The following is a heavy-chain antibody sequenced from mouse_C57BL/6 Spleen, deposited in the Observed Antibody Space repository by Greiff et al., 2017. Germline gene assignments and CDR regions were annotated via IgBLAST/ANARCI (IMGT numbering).Heavy chain of an antibody. CDR2: IYPRDGST. CDR3: ARGYYGSSSWYFDV. Sequence: VKVVESGPELVKPGASVKLSCKASGYTFTSYDINWVKQRPGQGLEWIGWIYPRDGSTKYNEKFKGKATLTVDTSSSTAYMELHSLTSEDSAVYFCARGYYGSSSWYFDVWGTGTTVTVSS. J-gene: IGHJ1*03. CDR1: GYTFTSYD. V-gene: IGHV1-85*01. D-gene: IGHD1-1*01.